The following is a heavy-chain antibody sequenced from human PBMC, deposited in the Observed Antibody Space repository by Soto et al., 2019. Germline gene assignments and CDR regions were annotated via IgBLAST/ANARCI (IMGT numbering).Heavy chain of an antibody. J-gene: IGHJ5*02. V-gene: IGHV4-59*01. CDR1: GGSISSYY. Sequence: SETLSLTCTVSGGSISSYYWSWIRQPPGKGLEWIGYIYYSGSTNYNPSLKSRVTISVDTSKNQFSLKLSSVTAAHTAVYYCARFHSSGWRWFDPWGQGTLVTVSS. D-gene: IGHD6-19*01. CDR3: ARFHSSGWRWFDP. CDR2: IYYSGST.